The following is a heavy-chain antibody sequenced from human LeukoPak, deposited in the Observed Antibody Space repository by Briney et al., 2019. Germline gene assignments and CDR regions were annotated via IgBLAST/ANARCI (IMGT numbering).Heavy chain of an antibody. Sequence: SETLSLTCTVSGGSISSYYWSWIRQPPGKGQEWIGYIYYSGSTNYNPSLKSRVTISVDTSKNQFSLKLSSVTAADTAVYYCARQGLNGYSSGWYGDYYYGMDVWGQGTTVTVSS. CDR1: GGSISSYY. V-gene: IGHV4-59*08. CDR3: ARQGLNGYSSGWYGDYYYGMDV. J-gene: IGHJ6*02. D-gene: IGHD6-19*01. CDR2: IYYSGST.